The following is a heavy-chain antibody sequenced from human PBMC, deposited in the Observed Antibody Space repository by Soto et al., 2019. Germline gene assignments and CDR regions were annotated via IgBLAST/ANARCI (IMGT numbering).Heavy chain of an antibody. J-gene: IGHJ4*02. CDR1: GGSLRSGSYY. Sequence: SETLSLTCTVSGGSLRSGSYYLSWILQPPGKGLEWIGYIYHGGATTYNASLKSSVTISVDTSKNQFFLKVNAVTAADTAGYLCATDSRGRHEYWGKGTKVTASS. V-gene: IGHV4-61*01. D-gene: IGHD2-2*01. CDR3: ATDSRGRHEY. CDR2: IYHGGAT.